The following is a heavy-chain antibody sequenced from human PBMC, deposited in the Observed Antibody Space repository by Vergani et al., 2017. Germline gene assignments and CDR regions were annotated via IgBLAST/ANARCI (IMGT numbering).Heavy chain of an antibody. J-gene: IGHJ4*02. Sequence: QLQLKESGPGLVKPSETLFLTCDVSGGSVTSTSYHWAWIRLPPGKGLEWIGGLYNPWKTYYNSSLESRLSLSVDTSTNQFFMRLNSVTAADTAVYYCAXGSRAEGGSGPDKWVQGTLVTVSS. D-gene: IGHD2-15*01. CDR3: AXGSRAEGGSGPDK. V-gene: IGHV4-39*01. CDR2: LYNPWKT. CDR1: GGSVTSTSYH.